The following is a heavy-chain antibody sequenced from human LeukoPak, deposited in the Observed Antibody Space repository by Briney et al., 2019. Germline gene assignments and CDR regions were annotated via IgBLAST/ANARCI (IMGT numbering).Heavy chain of an antibody. CDR1: GYSFTSNY. J-gene: IGHJ4*02. D-gene: IGHD5-24*01. CDR2: IYPRDGST. CDR3: ARSTATNPFDY. V-gene: IGHV1-46*01. Sequence: ASVKVSCKASGYSFTSNYIHWVRQAPGQGLEWMGMIYPRDGSTSYAQKFQGRVTVTRDTSTSTVHMELSSLRSEDTAVYYCARSTATNPFDYWGQGTLVTVSS.